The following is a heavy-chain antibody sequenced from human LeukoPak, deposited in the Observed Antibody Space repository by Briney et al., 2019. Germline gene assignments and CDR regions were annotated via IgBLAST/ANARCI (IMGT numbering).Heavy chain of an antibody. CDR2: IRGKGNNYAT. D-gene: IGHD5-18*01. CDR3: TARRDTYGHFDY. J-gene: IGHJ4*02. V-gene: IGHV3-73*01. Sequence: GGSLRLSCVVSGFTFSDAAMHWVRQASGTGLEWVARIRGKGNNYATTYAASVEGRFTISRDDSKKTAFLQMNSLKVEDTAVYYCTARRDTYGHFDYWRQGILVTVSP. CDR1: GFTFSDAA.